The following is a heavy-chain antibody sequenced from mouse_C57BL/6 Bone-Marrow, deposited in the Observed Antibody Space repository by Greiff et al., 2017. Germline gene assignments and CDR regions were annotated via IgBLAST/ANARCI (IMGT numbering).Heavy chain of an antibody. CDR1: GYTFTSYW. CDR3: GREGDGDCYAMDY. CDR2: IHPNSGST. D-gene: IGHD2-13*01. Sequence: VQLQQSGAELVKPGASVKLSCKASGYTFTSYWMHWVKQRPGQGLEWIGMIHPNSGSTNYNEKFKSKATLTVDKSSSTAYMQLSSLTSEDSAVYYCGREGDGDCYAMDYWGQGTSVTVSS. V-gene: IGHV1-64*01. J-gene: IGHJ4*01.